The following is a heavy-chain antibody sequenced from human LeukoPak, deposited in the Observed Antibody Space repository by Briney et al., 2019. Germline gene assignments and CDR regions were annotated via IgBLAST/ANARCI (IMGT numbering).Heavy chain of an antibody. J-gene: IGHJ4*02. V-gene: IGHV4-38-2*02. CDR2: IYHSGST. CDR1: GYSISSGYY. CDR3: ARVIRPRIAIIGVVIEGFDY. D-gene: IGHD3-3*01. Sequence: PSETLSLTCTVSGYSISSGYYWGWIRQPPGKGLEWIGSIYHSGSTYYNPSLKSRVTISVDTSKNQFSLKLSSVTAADTAVYYCARVIRPRIAIIGVVIEGFDYWGQGTLVTVSS.